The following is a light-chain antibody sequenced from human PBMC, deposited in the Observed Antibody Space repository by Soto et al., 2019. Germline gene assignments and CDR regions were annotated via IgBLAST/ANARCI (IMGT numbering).Light chain of an antibody. J-gene: IGLJ1*01. CDR1: SSDVGAYDY. V-gene: IGLV2-8*01. CDR2: EIN. CDR3: SSFTSSNTHV. Sequence: LTQPPSASGSPGQSVTISCTGTSSDVGAYDYVSWYQQHPGKAPKLMIYEINKRPSGVPDRFSGSKSGNTASLTISGLQAEDEGHYYCSSFTSSNTHVFGTGTKVTVL.